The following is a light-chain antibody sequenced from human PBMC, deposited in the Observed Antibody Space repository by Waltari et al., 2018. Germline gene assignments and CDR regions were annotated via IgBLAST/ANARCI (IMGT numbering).Light chain of an antibody. CDR2: WTS. CDR3: QQYFDIPT. V-gene: IGKV4-1*01. J-gene: IGKJ4*01. CDR1: QTLFRSSDTRNH. Sequence: DIVMTQSPDSLAVSLGERATINCQSSQTLFRSSDTRNHLAWYQQRPGQPPKLLIYWTSTRESGVPDRFSGGGSGTDFTLTISSLQAEDVAVYYCQQYFDIPTFGGGTKVEIK.